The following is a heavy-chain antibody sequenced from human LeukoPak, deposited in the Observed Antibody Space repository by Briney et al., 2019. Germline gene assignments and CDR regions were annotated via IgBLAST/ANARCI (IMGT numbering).Heavy chain of an antibody. D-gene: IGHD3-10*01. V-gene: IGHV6-1*01. CDR2: TYYRSKWYN. CDR3: TRGGVVRGAYYCDY. CDR1: GDRVSSNSAD. Sequence: SPTLSLTFAISGDRVSSNSADWNWIRQSPSRGLEWLGSTYYRSKWYNDYAESVNSRITINPDTSQNQLSLQLNSVTPEDTAVYYCTRGGVVRGAYYCDYWGQGTLVTVSS. J-gene: IGHJ4*02.